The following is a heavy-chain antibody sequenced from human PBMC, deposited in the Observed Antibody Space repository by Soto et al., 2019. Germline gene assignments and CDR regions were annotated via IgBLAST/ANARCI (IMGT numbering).Heavy chain of an antibody. Sequence: SETLSLTCAVYGGSFSGYYWSWIRQPPGKGLEWIGEINHSGSTNYNPSLKSRVTISVDTSKNQFSLKPSSVTAADTAVYYCARGPKYGKAARPFRYYYYYMDVWGKGTTVTVSS. J-gene: IGHJ6*03. CDR1: GGSFSGYY. CDR3: ARGPKYGKAARPFRYYYYYMDV. V-gene: IGHV4-34*01. CDR2: INHSGST. D-gene: IGHD6-6*01.